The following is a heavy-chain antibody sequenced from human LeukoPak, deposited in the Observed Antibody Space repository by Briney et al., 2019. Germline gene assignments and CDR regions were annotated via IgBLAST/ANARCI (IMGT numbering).Heavy chain of an antibody. D-gene: IGHD6-13*01. CDR2: INPTGGST. CDR3: ALYSSTWY. CDR1: GYTFTTYY. V-gene: IGHV1-46*01. Sequence: ASVTVSCKASGYTFTTYYIHWVRQPPGQGLEWMGIINPTGGSTTYAQKFQGRVTMTRDTSTSTVFMEVNSLRSEDTAVFYCALYSSTWYWGQGTLVTVSS. J-gene: IGHJ4*02.